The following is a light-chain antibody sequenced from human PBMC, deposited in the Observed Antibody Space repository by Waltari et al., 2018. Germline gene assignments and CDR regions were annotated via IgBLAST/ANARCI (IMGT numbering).Light chain of an antibody. CDR3: QQFNNYPPT. J-gene: IGKJ5*01. CDR2: DAS. Sequence: AIQLTQSPSSLSASVGDRVTITCRASQGISSALAWYQQKPGKAPKLLIYDASSLPSGVPSRFSGSGSGTYFTLTISSLQPEDFATYYCQQFNNYPPTFGHGTRLEIK. V-gene: IGKV1D-13*01. CDR1: QGISSA.